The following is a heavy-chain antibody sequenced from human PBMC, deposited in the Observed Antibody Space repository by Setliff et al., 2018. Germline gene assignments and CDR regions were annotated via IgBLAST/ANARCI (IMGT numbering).Heavy chain of an antibody. V-gene: IGHV4-4*07. CDR1: GGSISSDY. Sequence: SETLSLTCVVSGGSISSDYWGWIRQPAGKGLEWIGRLSPSGNTNYSPSLKSRVTMSLVTSKNYFSLKLTSVTAADTAIYYCARDTSSDWAAWFDPWSQGTLVTVSS. CDR3: ARDTSSDWAAWFDP. D-gene: IGHD6-19*01. CDR2: LSPSGNT. J-gene: IGHJ5*02.